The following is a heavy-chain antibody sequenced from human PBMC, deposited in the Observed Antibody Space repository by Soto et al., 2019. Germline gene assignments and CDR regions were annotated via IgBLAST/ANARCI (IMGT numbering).Heavy chain of an antibody. CDR1: GGSISSGGYS. Sequence: SETLSLTCAVSGGSISSGGYSWSWIRQPPGKGLERNGDIYNNGSTYYNPSLKNRVTISVDRSKNQFSLKLSSVTAADTAVYYCARELGNWFDPWGQGTLVTVSS. V-gene: IGHV4-30-2*01. D-gene: IGHD7-27*01. CDR3: ARELGNWFDP. CDR2: IYNNGST. J-gene: IGHJ5*02.